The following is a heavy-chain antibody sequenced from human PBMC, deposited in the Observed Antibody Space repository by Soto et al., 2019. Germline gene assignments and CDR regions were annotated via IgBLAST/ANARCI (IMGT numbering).Heavy chain of an antibody. Sequence: EVQLLESGGGLVQPGGSLRLSCAASGFTFSSYAMSWVRQAPGKGLEWVSAISGSGGSTYYADSVKGRFTISRDNSKNPLYLQMNSLRAEDTAVYYCAKNYYDSSGYYYVYAFDIWGQGTMVTVSS. CDR1: GFTFSSYA. V-gene: IGHV3-23*01. CDR2: ISGSGGST. D-gene: IGHD3-22*01. J-gene: IGHJ3*02. CDR3: AKNYYDSSGYYYVYAFDI.